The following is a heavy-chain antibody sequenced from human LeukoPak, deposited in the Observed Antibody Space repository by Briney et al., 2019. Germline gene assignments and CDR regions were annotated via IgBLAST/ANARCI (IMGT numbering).Heavy chain of an antibody. CDR2: IYYSGST. CDR3: ASSYLTISDYYGMDV. V-gene: IGHV4-59*08. J-gene: IGHJ6*02. Sequence: SETLSLTCTVSGGSISSYYRSWIRQPPGKGLEWIGYIYYSGSTNYNPSLKSRVTISVDTSKNQFSLKLSSVTAADTAVYYCASSYLTISDYYGMDVWGQGTTVTVSS. D-gene: IGHD3-9*01. CDR1: GGSISSYY.